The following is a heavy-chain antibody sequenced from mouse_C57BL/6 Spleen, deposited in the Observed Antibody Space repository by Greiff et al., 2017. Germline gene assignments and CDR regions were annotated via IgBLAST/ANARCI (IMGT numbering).Heavy chain of an antibody. CDR1: GYTFTSYW. Sequence: QVQLKQPGAELVKPGASVKLSCKASGYTFTSYWMQWVKQRPGQGLEWIGEIDPSDSYTNYNQKFKGKATLTVDTSSSTAYMQLSSLTSEDSAVYYCALYGKDDYWGQGTTLTVSS. D-gene: IGHD1-1*01. CDR3: ALYGKDDY. J-gene: IGHJ2*01. CDR2: IDPSDSYT. V-gene: IGHV1-50*01.